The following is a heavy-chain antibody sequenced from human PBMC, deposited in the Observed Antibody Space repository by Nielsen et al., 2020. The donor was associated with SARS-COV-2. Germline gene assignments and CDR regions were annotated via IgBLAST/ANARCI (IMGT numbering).Heavy chain of an antibody. CDR1: GFTFSSYW. V-gene: IGHV3-74*01. D-gene: IGHD3-10*01. CDR3: ARVYYGSGSYSGYYYGMDV. Sequence: GGSLRLSCAASGFTFSSYWMHWVRQAPGKGLVWVSRINSDGSSTSYADSVKGRFTISRDNSKNTLYLQMNSLRAEDTAVYYCARVYYGSGSYSGYYYGMDVWGQGTTVTVSS. CDR2: INSDGSST. J-gene: IGHJ6*02.